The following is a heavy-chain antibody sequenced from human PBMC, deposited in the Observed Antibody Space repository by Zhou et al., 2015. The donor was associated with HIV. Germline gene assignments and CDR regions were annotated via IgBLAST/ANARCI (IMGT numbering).Heavy chain of an antibody. V-gene: IGHV1-18*01. CDR1: GYTFTSYG. CDR2: ISAYNGNT. D-gene: IGHD1-26*01. CDR3: ARDSGPPATTSDRRVVLRSF. Sequence: QVQLVQSGAEVKKPGASVKVSCKASGYTFTSYGISWVRQAPGQGLEWMGWISAYNGNTNYAQKLQGRVTMTTDTSTSTAYMELRSLRSDDTAVYYCARDSGPPATTSDRRVVLRSFWGRGTKSLSPQ. J-gene: IGHJ2*01.